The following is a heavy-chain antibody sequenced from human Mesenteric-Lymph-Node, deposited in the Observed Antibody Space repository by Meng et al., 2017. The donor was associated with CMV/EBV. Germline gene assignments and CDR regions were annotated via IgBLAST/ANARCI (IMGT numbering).Heavy chain of an antibody. CDR2: IYDSGST. Sequence: SETLSLTCTVSGGSISSYYWTWIRQPPGKGLEWIGYIYDSGSTNYNPSFESRVTISVDTSKNQFSLKLSSVTAADTAVYYCARGVECSNWGQGNLVNVSS. V-gene: IGHV4-59*01. D-gene: IGHD3-10*02. CDR1: GGSISSYY. J-gene: IGHJ4*02. CDR3: ARGVECSN.